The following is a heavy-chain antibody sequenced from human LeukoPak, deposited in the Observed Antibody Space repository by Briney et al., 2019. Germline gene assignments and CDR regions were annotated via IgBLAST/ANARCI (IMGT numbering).Heavy chain of an antibody. CDR1: GFTFSSYA. J-gene: IGHJ3*02. Sequence: GGSLRLSCAASGFTFSSYAMSWVRQAPGKGLEWVSAISGSGGSTYYADSVKGRFTISRDNSKNSLYLQMNSLRAEDTAVYYCARESEDIVVVVAATGAFDIWGQGTMVTVSS. CDR3: ARESEDIVVVVAATGAFDI. CDR2: ISGSGGST. V-gene: IGHV3-23*01. D-gene: IGHD2-15*01.